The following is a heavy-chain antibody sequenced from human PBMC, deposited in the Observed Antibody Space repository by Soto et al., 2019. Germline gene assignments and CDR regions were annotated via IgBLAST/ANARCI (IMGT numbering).Heavy chain of an antibody. D-gene: IGHD6-19*01. Sequence: PGGSLRLSCAASGFTFDHYAMHWVRQAPGKGLEWVSGISWNSGSIGYADSVKGRFTISRDNVKNSLYLQMNSLRTEDTALYYCAKGPPATSGWYYFDYWGQGTLVTVSS. J-gene: IGHJ4*02. CDR1: GFTFDHYA. V-gene: IGHV3-9*01. CDR2: ISWNSGSI. CDR3: AKGPPATSGWYYFDY.